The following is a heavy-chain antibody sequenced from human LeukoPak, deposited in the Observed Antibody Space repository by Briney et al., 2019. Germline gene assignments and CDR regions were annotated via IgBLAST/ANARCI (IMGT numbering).Heavy chain of an antibody. CDR1: VGTFISYD. V-gene: IGHV1-8*02. Sequence: ASVKVSCMASVGTFISYDINWLRQATGQGRAWMGWMNPNSGNTGYEQKFQGRVTLTRNTSINTAYMELSSLRSEDTAVYYCARGYYKDGGVYNWFDPWGQGTLVTVSS. CDR3: ARGYYKDGGVYNWFDP. CDR2: MNPNSGNT. D-gene: IGHD2-8*02. J-gene: IGHJ5*02.